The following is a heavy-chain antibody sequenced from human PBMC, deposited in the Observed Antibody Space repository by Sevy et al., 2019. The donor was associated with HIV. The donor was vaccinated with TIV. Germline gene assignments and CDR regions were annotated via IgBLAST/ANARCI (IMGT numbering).Heavy chain of an antibody. CDR3: AHETFGRFES. CDR2: IKADGSDK. D-gene: IGHD3-16*01. CDR1: GFTFSANW. J-gene: IGHJ4*02. V-gene: IGHV3-7*01. Sequence: GGSLRLSCAASGFTFSANWMNWVRQAPGKGLEWVANIKADGSDKYYVDSVEGRFTISRDNPKNLLFLQMNSLRVEDTAVYYCAHETFGRFESWGQGTLVTVSS.